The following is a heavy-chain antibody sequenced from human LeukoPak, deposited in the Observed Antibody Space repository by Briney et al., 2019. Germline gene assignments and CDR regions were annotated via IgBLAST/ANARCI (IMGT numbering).Heavy chain of an antibody. CDR1: GGSIRSGSHY. CDR2: IYYSGST. J-gene: IGHJ4*02. D-gene: IGHD3-22*01. CDR3: AKRDDSGGNLVDL. Sequence: SETLSLTCTVSGGSIRSGSHYWVWIRQPPGKGLEWIGSIYYSGSTYYNSSLENRVTISIDTSKNHFSLRLRSLSAADTSVYYCAKRDDSGGNLVDLWGQGTLVTVSS. V-gene: IGHV4-39*02.